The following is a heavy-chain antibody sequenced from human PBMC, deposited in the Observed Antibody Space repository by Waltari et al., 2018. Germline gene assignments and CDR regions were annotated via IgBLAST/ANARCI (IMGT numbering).Heavy chain of an antibody. V-gene: IGHV3-23*04. CDR1: GFTFSSYA. CDR2: ISGSGGST. Sequence: EVQLVESGGGLVQPGGSLRLSCAASGFTFSSYAISWVRQAPGKVLEGVSAISGSGGSTYYAESGKDRFTISRNNSKNTLYLQMNSLRDEDTAVYYCAKSFSGIFQHWGQGTLVTVSS. D-gene: IGHD6-25*01. J-gene: IGHJ1*01. CDR3: AKSFSGIFQH.